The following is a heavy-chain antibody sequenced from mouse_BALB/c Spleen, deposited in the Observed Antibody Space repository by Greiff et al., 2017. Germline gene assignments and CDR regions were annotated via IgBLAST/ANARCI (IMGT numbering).Heavy chain of an antibody. CDR1: GYAFTNYL. V-gene: IGHV1-54*01. J-gene: IGHJ3*01. D-gene: IGHD2-3*01. Sequence: QVHVKQSGAELVRPGTSVKVSCKASGYAFTNYLIEWVKQRPGQGLEWIGVINPGSGGTNYNEKFKGKATLTADKSSSTAYMQLSSLTSDDSAVYCCARSGGLLRGGWFAYWGQGTLVTVSA. CDR3: ARSGGLLRGGWFAY. CDR2: INPGSGGT.